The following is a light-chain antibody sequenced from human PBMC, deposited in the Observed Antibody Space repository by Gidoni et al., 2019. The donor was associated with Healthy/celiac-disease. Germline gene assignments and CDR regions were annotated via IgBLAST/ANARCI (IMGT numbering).Light chain of an antibody. Sequence: DIMMTQSPDSLAVSLGERATIHCKSSQSVLYSSNNKNYLAWYQQKPGQPPKLLIYWASTRESGVPDRFSGSGSGTDFTLTISSLQAEDVAVYYCQQYYSTPPTFGPGTKVDIK. J-gene: IGKJ3*01. CDR1: QSVLYSSNNKNY. V-gene: IGKV4-1*01. CDR3: QQYYSTPPT. CDR2: WAS.